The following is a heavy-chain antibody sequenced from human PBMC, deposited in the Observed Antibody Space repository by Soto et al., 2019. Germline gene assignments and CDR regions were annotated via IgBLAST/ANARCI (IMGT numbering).Heavy chain of an antibody. Sequence: EVQLLESGGGLVQPGGSLRLSCAASGFTFSSYAMWWVRQAPGKGLECVSAISGGGETTYYADSVKGRFTISRDNSKNTLDLQMNSLRAEATAVYYCAFNSGSGSYYFDYWGQGTLVTVSS. D-gene: IGHD3-10*01. CDR3: AFNSGSGSYYFDY. CDR1: GFTFSSYA. CDR2: ISGGGETT. V-gene: IGHV3-23*01. J-gene: IGHJ4*02.